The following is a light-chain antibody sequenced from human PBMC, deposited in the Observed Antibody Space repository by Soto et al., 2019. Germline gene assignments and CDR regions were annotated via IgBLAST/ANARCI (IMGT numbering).Light chain of an antibody. J-gene: IGLJ2*01. Sequence: CASSAGAVTSAYYTNWLQQKPGQAPRALIYSTSEKHSWTPARFPGSLLGGKAALTLSAAQPEDEADYYCLLYYGGAQVLFGGGTQLTVL. V-gene: IGLV7-43*01. CDR1: AGAVTSAYY. CDR2: STS. CDR3: LLYYGGAQVL.